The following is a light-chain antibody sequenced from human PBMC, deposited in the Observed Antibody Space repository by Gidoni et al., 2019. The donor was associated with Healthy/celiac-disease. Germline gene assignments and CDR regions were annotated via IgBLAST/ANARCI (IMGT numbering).Light chain of an antibody. CDR1: QSVSSSY. J-gene: IGKJ1*01. V-gene: IGKV3-20*01. CDR2: GAS. CDR3: QQYGSSPRT. Sequence: EIVLTQSPGTLSLSPGERATLSCRASQSVSSSYLAWYQQKPGQAPRLLIYGASSRATGLPDRFSGSWSGTDFPLTISRLEPEDFAVYYCQQYGSSPRTFGQGTKVEIK.